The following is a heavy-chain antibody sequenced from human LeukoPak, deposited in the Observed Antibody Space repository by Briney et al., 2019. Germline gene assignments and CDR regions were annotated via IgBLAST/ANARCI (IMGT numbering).Heavy chain of an antibody. CDR1: GFTFTSYA. V-gene: IGHV3-21*04. CDR2: ISSSSRDI. Sequence: GGSLRLSCAASGFTFTSYAMNWVRQAPGKGLEWVSSISSSSRDINYADSVKGRFTISRDNAWNSLYLQMNSLRAEDTAVYYCARLRYSDYWGQGTLVTVSS. CDR3: ARLRYSDY. D-gene: IGHD2-21*01. J-gene: IGHJ4*02.